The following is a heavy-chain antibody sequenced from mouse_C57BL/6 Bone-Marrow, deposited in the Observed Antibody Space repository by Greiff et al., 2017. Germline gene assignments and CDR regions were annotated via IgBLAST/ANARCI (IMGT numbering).Heavy chain of an antibody. CDR3: ADDYDEAWFAY. J-gene: IGHJ3*01. D-gene: IGHD2-4*01. CDR1: GYTFTSYG. CDR2: IFPRSGNT. V-gene: IGHV1-81*01. Sequence: VQLVESGAELARPGASVKLSCKASGYTFTSYGISWVKQRTGQGLEWIGEIFPRSGNTYYNEKFKGKATLTADKSSSTAYMELRSLTSEDSAVYFCADDYDEAWFAYWGQGTLVTVSA.